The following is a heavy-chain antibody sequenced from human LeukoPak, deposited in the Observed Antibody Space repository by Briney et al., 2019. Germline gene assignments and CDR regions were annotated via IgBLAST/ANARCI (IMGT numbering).Heavy chain of an antibody. CDR3: ARAGGYDRRGEDYYYYYYMDV. CDR2: IYTSGST. J-gene: IGHJ6*03. CDR1: GGSISSYY. D-gene: IGHD5-12*01. Sequence: PSETLSLTCTVSGGSISSYYWSWIRQPAGKGLEWIGRIYTSGSTNYNPSLKSRVTMSVDTSKNQFSLKLSSVTAADTAVYYCARAGGYDRRGEDYYYYYYMDVWGKGTTVTVSS. V-gene: IGHV4-4*07.